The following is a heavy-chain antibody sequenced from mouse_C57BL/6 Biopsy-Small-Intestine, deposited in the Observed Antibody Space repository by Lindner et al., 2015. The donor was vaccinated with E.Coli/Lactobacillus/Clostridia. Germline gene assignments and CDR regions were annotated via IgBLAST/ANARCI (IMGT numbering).Heavy chain of an antibody. CDR2: IYPGDGDT. J-gene: IGHJ4*01. CDR1: GYAFSSSW. Sequence: LQESGPELVKPGASVKISCKASGYAFSSSWMNWVKQRPGKGLEWIGRIYPGDGDTNYSGMFKGKVTLTADKSSSTAYMQLSSLTSEDSAVYFCAGSHNGFYAMDYWGQGASVTVSS. V-gene: IGHV1-82*01. CDR3: AGSHNGFYAMDY. D-gene: IGHD2-2*01.